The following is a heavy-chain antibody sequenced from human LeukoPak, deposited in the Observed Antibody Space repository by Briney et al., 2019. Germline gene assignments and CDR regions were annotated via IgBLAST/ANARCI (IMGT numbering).Heavy chain of an antibody. Sequence: GGSLRLSCVGSGFTFDFSDYVMGWVRQTPGKGLEWVSTISGSGSSTYYVDSVKGRFTISRDNSKNTLYLQMNSLRAEDTAEYYCAKDSNGWYQRGSNYFDYWGQGTLVTVSS. CDR3: AKDSNGWYQRGSNYFDY. V-gene: IGHV3-23*01. J-gene: IGHJ4*02. CDR1: GFTFDFSDYV. CDR2: ISGSGSST. D-gene: IGHD6-19*01.